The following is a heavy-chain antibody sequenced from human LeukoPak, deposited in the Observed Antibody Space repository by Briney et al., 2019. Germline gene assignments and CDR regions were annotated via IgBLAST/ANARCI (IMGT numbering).Heavy chain of an antibody. CDR2: IYYSGNT. Sequence: SETLSLPCTVSGGSINNFYWSWLRQPPGKGLEWIGYIYYSGNTNYNPSLKSRVTISVDTSKNQFSLQLSSVTTADTAVYYCARGGWSLDYWGQGTLVTVSS. D-gene: IGHD6-19*01. V-gene: IGHV4-59*01. CDR3: ARGGWSLDY. J-gene: IGHJ4*02. CDR1: GGSINNFY.